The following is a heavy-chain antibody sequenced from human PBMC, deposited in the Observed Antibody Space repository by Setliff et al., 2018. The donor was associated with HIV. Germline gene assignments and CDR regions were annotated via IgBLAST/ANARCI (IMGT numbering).Heavy chain of an antibody. J-gene: IGHJ5*02. CDR2: IKTDNGSP. V-gene: IGHV7-4-1*02. D-gene: IGHD4-17*01. Sequence: ASVKVSCKASGYSFSNYAINWVRQAPGQGLEWMGWIKTDNGSPTYAQGFTGRFVFSVDTSVTTAYLQISSLKAEDTAVYYCARALYGDYGGDLNWLDPWGQGTLGTAPQ. CDR3: ARALYGDYGGDLNWLDP. CDR1: GYSFSNYA.